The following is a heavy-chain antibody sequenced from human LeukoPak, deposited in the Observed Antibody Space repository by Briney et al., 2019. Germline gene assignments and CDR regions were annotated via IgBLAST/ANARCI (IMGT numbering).Heavy chain of an antibody. CDR2: IYGSTSA. J-gene: IGHJ4*02. V-gene: IGHV3-66*01. Sequence: GGSLRLSCAASGFTVSSNYINWVRHATWKGLEWVSLIYGSTSADYADSVKGRFTISRDTSMNTVYLQMNSLRAEDTAVYYCARLNFGDDYWGQGTLVTVSS. CDR1: GFTVSSNY. CDR3: ARLNFGDDY. D-gene: IGHD4-17*01.